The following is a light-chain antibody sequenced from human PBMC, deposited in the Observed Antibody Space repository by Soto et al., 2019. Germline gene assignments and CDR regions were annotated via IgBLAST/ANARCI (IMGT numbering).Light chain of an antibody. CDR3: QQYNNWPPWT. V-gene: IGKV3-15*01. CDR1: QSVSSN. J-gene: IGKJ1*01. CDR2: DAS. Sequence: EIVMTQSPATLSVSPGERATLSCRASQSVSSNLAWYQQKPGQAPRLLIYDASIRATGIPARFSARGSGTEFTLTISSLQSEDFAVYYCQQYNNWPPWTFGQGTKVDIK.